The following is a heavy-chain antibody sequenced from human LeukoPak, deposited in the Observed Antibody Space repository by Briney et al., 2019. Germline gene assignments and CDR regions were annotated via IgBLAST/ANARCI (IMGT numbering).Heavy chain of an antibody. J-gene: IGHJ4*02. CDR1: GGSISSYY. Sequence: KPSETLSLTCTVSGGSISSYYWSWIRQPAGKGLKWIGRIYTSGSTNYNPSLKSRVTISVDKSKNQFSLKLSSVTAADTAVYYCARDLRGHGYGYPTGYYFDYWGQGTLVTVSS. V-gene: IGHV4-4*07. CDR2: IYTSGST. CDR3: ARDLRGHGYGYPTGYYFDY. D-gene: IGHD5-18*01.